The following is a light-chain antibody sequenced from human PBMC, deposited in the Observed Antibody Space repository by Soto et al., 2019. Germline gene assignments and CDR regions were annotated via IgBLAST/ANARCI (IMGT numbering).Light chain of an antibody. Sequence: QSVLTQSSSASASLGSSVKLTCTLSSGHSSYIIAWHQQQPGKAPRYLMKLEGSGSYNKGSGVPDRFSGSSSGADRYLTISNLQFADEADYYCETWDSNTHPVFGGGTKVTVL. J-gene: IGLJ3*02. CDR2: LEGSGSY. CDR1: SGHSSYI. V-gene: IGLV4-60*02. CDR3: ETWDSNTHPV.